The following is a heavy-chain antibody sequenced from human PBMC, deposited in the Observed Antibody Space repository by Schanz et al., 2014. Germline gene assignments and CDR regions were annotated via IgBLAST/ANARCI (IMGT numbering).Heavy chain of an antibody. V-gene: IGHV1-18*01. CDR1: GYIFGSHG. CDR3: ARVHIATYHYNSPGAFDI. CDR2: INAHTGNT. J-gene: IGHJ3*02. Sequence: QVQLVQSGSEVRKHGASVKVSCKASGYIFGSHGMTWVRQAPGQGPELMGWINAHTGNTQYAQKFQGRVNMTRDTVTTTVHLELTRLRTDDTAIYYCARVHIATYHYNSPGAFDIWGQGTRVTVSS. D-gene: IGHD3-10*01.